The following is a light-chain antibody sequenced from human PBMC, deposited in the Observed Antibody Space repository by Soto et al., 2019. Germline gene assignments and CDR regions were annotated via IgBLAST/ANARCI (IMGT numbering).Light chain of an antibody. V-gene: IGLV1-51*01. CDR2: DDN. Sequence: QSVLTQPPSVSAAPGQKVTISSSGSSSNIGGNSVSWYQQLPGTAPKLLIYDDNKRPSGIPDRFSGSKSGTSATLGITGFQTGDEADYYCGSWDSRLSAYVFGTGTKVTVL. J-gene: IGLJ1*01. CDR3: GSWDSRLSAYV. CDR1: SSNIGGNS.